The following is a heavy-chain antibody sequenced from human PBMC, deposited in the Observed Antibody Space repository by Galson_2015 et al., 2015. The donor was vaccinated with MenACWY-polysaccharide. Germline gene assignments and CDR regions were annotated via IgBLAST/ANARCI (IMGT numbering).Heavy chain of an antibody. CDR3: ARVEKYSGSYYILH. V-gene: IGHV4-38-2*01. Sequence: SETLSPTCAVSGYSISSGYYWGWIRQPPGKGLEWIGSIYHSGSTYYNPSLKSRVTISVDTSKNQFSLNLSSVTAADTAVYYCARVEKYSGSYYILHWGQGTLATVSS. CDR1: GYSISSGYY. CDR2: IYHSGST. J-gene: IGHJ4*02. D-gene: IGHD1-26*01.